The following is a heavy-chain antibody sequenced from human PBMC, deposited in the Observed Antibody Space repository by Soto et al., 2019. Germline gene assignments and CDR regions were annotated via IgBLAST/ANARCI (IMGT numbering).Heavy chain of an antibody. CDR2: ISSSGSTI. J-gene: IGHJ3*02. CDR3: ASPYYYDSSGYPDAFDI. V-gene: IGHV3-48*03. D-gene: IGHD3-22*01. CDR1: GFTFSSYE. Sequence: GGSLRLSCAASGFTFSSYEMNWGRQAPGKGLEWVSYISSSGSTIYYADSVKGRFTISRDNAKNSLYLQVNSLRAEDTAVYYCASPYYYDSSGYPDAFDIWGQGTMVTVSS.